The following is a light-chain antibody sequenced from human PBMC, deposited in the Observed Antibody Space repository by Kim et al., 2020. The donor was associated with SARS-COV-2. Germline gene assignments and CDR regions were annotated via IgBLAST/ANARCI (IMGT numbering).Light chain of an antibody. CDR2: FDS. Sequence: SYELTQPPSVSVAPGKTATITCGGDNLGFNRVHWYQQKPGQAPALVIYFDSYRPAGVSERFSASPTGNMATLTISWVEAGDAADYFFQVWVQVYEFAVFG. CDR3: QVWVQVYEFAV. CDR1: NLGFNR. J-gene: IGLJ2*01. V-gene: IGLV3-21*01.